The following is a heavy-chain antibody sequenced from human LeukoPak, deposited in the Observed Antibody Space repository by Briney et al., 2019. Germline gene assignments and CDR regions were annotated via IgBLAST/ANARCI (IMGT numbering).Heavy chain of an antibody. V-gene: IGHV3-48*01. D-gene: IGHD6-6*01. CDR2: ISSSSSTI. CDR3: ARETDEYSSSPWFDP. J-gene: IGHJ5*02. Sequence: GGSLRLSCAASGFTFGSYSMNWVRQAPGKGLEWVSYISSSSSTIYYADSVKGRFTISRDNAKNSLYLQMNSLRAEDTAVYYCARETDEYSSSPWFDPWGQGTLVTVSS. CDR1: GFTFGSYS.